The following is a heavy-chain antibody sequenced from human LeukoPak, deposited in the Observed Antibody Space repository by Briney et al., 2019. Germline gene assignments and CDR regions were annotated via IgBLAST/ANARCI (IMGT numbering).Heavy chain of an antibody. V-gene: IGHV1-46*01. Sequence: ASVKVSCKASGYTFTSYYMHWVRQPPGQGLEWMGIINPSGGSTSYAQKFQGRVTMTRDTSTSTVYMELSSLRSEDTAVYYCARGEVYDILTGYYLPDYWGQGTLVTVSS. CDR2: INPSGGST. CDR3: ARGEVYDILTGYYLPDY. D-gene: IGHD3-9*01. J-gene: IGHJ4*02. CDR1: GYTFTSYY.